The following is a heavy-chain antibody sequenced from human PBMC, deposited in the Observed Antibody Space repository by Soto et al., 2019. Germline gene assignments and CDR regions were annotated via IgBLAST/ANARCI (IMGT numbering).Heavy chain of an antibody. D-gene: IGHD3-22*01. J-gene: IGHJ3*02. CDR3: ARPVLYYDCSGYPQVGAFDI. CDR1: GYSFTSYW. V-gene: IGHV5-10-1*01. CDR2: IDPSDSYT. Sequence: GESLKISCKGSGYSFTSYWISWVRQMPGKGLEWMGRIDPSDSYTNYSPSFQGHVTISADKSISTAYLQWSSLKASDTAMYYCARPVLYYDCSGYPQVGAFDIWGRGTMGAVSS.